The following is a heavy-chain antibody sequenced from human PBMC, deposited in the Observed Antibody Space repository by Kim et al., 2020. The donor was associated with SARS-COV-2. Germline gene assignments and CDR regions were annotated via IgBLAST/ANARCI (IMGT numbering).Heavy chain of an antibody. Sequence: SETLSLTCVVSGASISSSSCWSWVRQPPGKGLEWIGEVDHSGTTSYNVSLKSRVTISVDKSKNQFSFSLTSVSAADTADYYCARGVSSAWTLRAWFDPWG. D-gene: IGHD3-22*01. CDR3: ARGVSSAWTLRAWFDP. CDR2: VDHSGTT. V-gene: IGHV4-4*02. J-gene: IGHJ5*02. CDR1: GASISSSSC.